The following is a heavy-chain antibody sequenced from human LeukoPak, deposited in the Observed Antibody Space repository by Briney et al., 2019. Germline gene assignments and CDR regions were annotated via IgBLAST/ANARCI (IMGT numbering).Heavy chain of an antibody. Sequence: ASVKVSCKASGYTFTSHGISWVRQAPGQGLEWMGWISAYNGDTKYAQNLQGRVTMTIDTSTTTAYLELRSLRSDDTAVYYCARDPSNTSGWKTWFDPWGQGTLVTVSS. D-gene: IGHD6-19*01. V-gene: IGHV1-18*01. J-gene: IGHJ5*02. CDR2: ISAYNGDT. CDR3: ARDPSNTSGWKTWFDP. CDR1: GYTFTSHG.